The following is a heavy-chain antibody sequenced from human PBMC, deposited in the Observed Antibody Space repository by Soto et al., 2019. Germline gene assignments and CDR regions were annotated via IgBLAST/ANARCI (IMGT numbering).Heavy chain of an antibody. V-gene: IGHV4-4*02. Sequence: QVQLQESGPGLVKHSGTLSLICAVSGVSMSSSNWWSWVRQAPGKGLEWIGEIYHSGRTNYNPYIKSRGTMLVDNAKNQNTLTLTSLTAADTDVYYCARGPGDYARYYHYGRDVWGQGTAVTVSS. CDR2: IYHSGRT. CDR1: GVSMSSSNW. CDR3: ARGPGDYARYYHYGRDV. J-gene: IGHJ6*02. D-gene: IGHD4-17*01.